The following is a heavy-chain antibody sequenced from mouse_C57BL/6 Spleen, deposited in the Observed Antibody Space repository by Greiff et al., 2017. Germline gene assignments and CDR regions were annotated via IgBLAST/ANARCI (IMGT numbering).Heavy chain of an antibody. D-gene: IGHD2-1*01. CDR3: ARREYYGKGYFDY. CDR1: GFTFSDYG. CDR2: ISSGSSTI. J-gene: IGHJ2*01. V-gene: IGHV5-17*01. Sequence: EVKLVESGGGLVKPGGSLKLSCAASGFTFSDYGMHWVRQAPEKGLEWVAYISSGSSTIYYADTVKGRFTIARDNAKKTLFLQMTSLRSEDTAMYYCARREYYGKGYFDYWGQGTTLTVSS.